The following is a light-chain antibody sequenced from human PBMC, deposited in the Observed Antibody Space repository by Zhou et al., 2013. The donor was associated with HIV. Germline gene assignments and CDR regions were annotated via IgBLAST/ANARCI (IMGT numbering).Light chain of an antibody. V-gene: IGKV1-27*01. CDR3: QRTSNAPDT. CDR2: SAS. CDR1: QGISSS. J-gene: IGKJ4*01. Sequence: DIQMTQSPSSLSASIGDRATITCRVSQGISSSLNWYRQKPGKVPKLLIYSASNLQSGVPSRFSGSGSGTDFTLTISSLQPEDVATYYGQRTSNAPDTFGGGTKVEIK.